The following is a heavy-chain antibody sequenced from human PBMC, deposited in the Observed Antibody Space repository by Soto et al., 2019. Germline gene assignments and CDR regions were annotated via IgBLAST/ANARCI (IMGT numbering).Heavy chain of an antibody. CDR3: AKDRGLAESGRWSHYYYGMDV. V-gene: IGHV5-10-1*01. CDR2: IDPTDSNA. J-gene: IGHJ6*02. Sequence: GESLKISCKGSGYSFSDYWISWVRQMPGKGLEWVARIDPTDSNAIYSPAFQGHVTVSADKSISTTYLQWSSLRSEDTAVYYCAKDRGLAESGRWSHYYYGMDVWGQGTTVTVSS. D-gene: IGHD1-26*01. CDR1: GYSFSDYW.